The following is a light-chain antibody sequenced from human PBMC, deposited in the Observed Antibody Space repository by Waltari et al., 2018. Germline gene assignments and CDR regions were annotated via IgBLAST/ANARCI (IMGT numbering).Light chain of an antibody. V-gene: IGLV1-44*01. CDR3: AAWDDSLNGFWV. CDR2: GNN. CDR1: SPNIGSNT. J-gene: IGLJ3*02. Sequence: QSVLTQPPSASGTPGQRVTISCSGSSPNIGSNTVNWYQQLPGTAPKLLIYGNNQRPSGVPDRFPGSKSGTSASLASSGLQSEDEADDYCAAWDDSLNGFWVFGGGTKLTVL.